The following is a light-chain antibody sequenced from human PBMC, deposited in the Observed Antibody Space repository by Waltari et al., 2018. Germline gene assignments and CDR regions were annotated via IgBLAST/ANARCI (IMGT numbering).Light chain of an antibody. Sequence: QSALTQPASVSGSPGQSITISCTGTSSDVGAYNYVSWYQQHPGKVPKLIIYDVSHRPSGVSFRFSGSKSDNTASLTIFGLQAEDEADYYCISYTTSDTMIFGGGTKLTVL. V-gene: IGLV2-14*03. CDR3: ISYTTSDTMI. CDR2: DVS. J-gene: IGLJ2*01. CDR1: SSDVGAYNY.